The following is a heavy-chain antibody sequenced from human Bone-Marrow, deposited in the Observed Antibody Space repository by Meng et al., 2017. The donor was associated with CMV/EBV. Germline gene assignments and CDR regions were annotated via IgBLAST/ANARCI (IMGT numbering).Heavy chain of an antibody. V-gene: IGHV3-53*01. CDR3: ARSETVVPPLEY. CDR1: GCISSDKY. Sequence: QVVVSGGSVYTTGCVTILSCSVCGCISSDKYMSGLRTAAGKGLGWSSVIYRGSSTYYADSVKGRLTISRDNSKNTLYLQMNSLRAEDTAVYYCARSETVVPPLEYWGQGTLVTVSS. D-gene: IGHD4-23*01. CDR2: IYRGSST. J-gene: IGHJ4*02.